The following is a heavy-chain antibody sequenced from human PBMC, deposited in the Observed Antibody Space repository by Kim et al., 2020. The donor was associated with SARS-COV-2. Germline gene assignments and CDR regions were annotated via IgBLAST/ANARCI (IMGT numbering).Heavy chain of an antibody. CDR2: IKSKTDGGTT. D-gene: IGHD3-9*01. CDR1: GFTFSNAW. Sequence: GGSLRLSCAASGFTFSNAWMSWVRQAPGKGLEWVGRIKSKTDGGTTDYAAPVKGRFTISRDDSKNTLYLQMNSLKTEDTAVYYCTTDTPSLRYFDWLLATDNWFDPWGQGTLVTVSS. CDR3: TTDTPSLRYFDWLLATDNWFDP. J-gene: IGHJ5*02. V-gene: IGHV3-15*01.